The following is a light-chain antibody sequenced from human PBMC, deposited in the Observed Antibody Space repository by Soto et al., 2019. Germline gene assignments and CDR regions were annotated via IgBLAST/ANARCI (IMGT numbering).Light chain of an antibody. Sequence: EIALTQSPATLSLSPGERATLSCRASQSVSSYLAWYQQKPGQAPRLLIYDASNRATGIPARFSGSGSGTDFTLTISSLEPEDFAVYYCQQRSNWTPWTFGQVTKVEIK. J-gene: IGKJ1*01. V-gene: IGKV3-11*01. CDR1: QSVSSY. CDR2: DAS. CDR3: QQRSNWTPWT.